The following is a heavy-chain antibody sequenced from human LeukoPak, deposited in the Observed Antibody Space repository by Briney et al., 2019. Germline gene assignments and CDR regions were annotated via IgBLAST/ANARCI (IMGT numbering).Heavy chain of an antibody. J-gene: IGHJ4*02. Sequence: SETLSLTCAVYGGSFSGYYWSWIRQPPGKGLEWIGEINHSGSTNYNPSLKSRVTISVDTSKNQFSLKLSSVTAADTAVYYCARGRIAVAGTRDYFDYWGQGTLVTVSS. CDR2: INHSGST. D-gene: IGHD6-19*01. CDR3: ARGRIAVAGTRDYFDY. CDR1: GGSFSGYY. V-gene: IGHV4-34*01.